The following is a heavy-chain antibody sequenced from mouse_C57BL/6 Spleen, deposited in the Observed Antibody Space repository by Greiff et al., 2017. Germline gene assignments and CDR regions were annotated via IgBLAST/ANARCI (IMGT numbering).Heavy chain of an antibody. J-gene: IGHJ3*01. D-gene: IGHD2-5*01. V-gene: IGHV3-6*01. Sequence: ESGPGLVKPSQSLSLTCSVTGYSITSGYYWNWIRQFPGNKLEWMGYISYDGSNNSNPSLKNRISITRDTSKNQFFLKLNSVTTEDTATYYCARGGYSKGFAYWGQGTLVTVSA. CDR1: GYSITSGYY. CDR3: ARGGYSKGFAY. CDR2: ISYDGSN.